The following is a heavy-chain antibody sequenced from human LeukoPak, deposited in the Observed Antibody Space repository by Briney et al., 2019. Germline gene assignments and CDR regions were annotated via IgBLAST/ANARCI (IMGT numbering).Heavy chain of an antibody. V-gene: IGHV3-74*01. J-gene: IGHJ4*02. CDR3: ARDAGFGYYDSSGCYYDY. CDR2: INSYGSST. Sequence: QPGGSLRLSCAASGFTLSSYWMHWVRQAPGKGLVWVSRINSYGSSTSYADSVKGRFTISRDNAKNTLYLQMNSLRAEDTAVYYCARDAGFGYYDSSGCYYDYWGQGTLVTVSS. D-gene: IGHD3-22*01. CDR1: GFTLSSYW.